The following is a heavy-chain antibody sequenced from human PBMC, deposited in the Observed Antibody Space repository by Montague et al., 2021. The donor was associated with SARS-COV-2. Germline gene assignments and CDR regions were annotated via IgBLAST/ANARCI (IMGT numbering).Heavy chain of an antibody. CDR1: GGSFSGYY. Sequence: SETLSLTCAVYGGSFSGYYWSWIRQPPGKGLEWIGEITHSGSTNYNPSLKSRVTISLDTSTNQFSLKLSSVTAADTAVYYCARGRYSSSWYGTKYYFGYWGQGTLVTVSS. CDR2: ITHSGST. CDR3: ARGRYSSSWYGTKYYFGY. D-gene: IGHD6-13*01. V-gene: IGHV4-34*01. J-gene: IGHJ4*02.